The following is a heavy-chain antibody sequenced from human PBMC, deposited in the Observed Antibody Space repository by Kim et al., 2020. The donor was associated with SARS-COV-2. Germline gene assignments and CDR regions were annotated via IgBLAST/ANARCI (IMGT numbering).Heavy chain of an antibody. CDR3: ARDRVLGWNGKFDY. CDR2: IKQDGSEK. Sequence: GGSLRLSCAASGFTFSSYWMSWVRQAPGKGLEWVANIKQDGSEKYYVDSVKGRFTISRDNAKNSLYLQMNSLRAEDTAVYYCARDRVLGWNGKFDYWGQGTLVTVSS. V-gene: IGHV3-7*01. D-gene: IGHD1-1*01. CDR1: GFTFSSYW. J-gene: IGHJ4*02.